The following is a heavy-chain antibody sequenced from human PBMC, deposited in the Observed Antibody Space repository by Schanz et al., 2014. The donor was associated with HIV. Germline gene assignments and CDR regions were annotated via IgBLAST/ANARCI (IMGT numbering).Heavy chain of an antibody. CDR2: SSHDGSVK. V-gene: IGHV3-30*18. CDR3: AKTVVVVVAATHEMDV. CDR1: GFTFSSYG. Sequence: VQLLESGGGVVQPGRSLRLSCAASGFTFSSYGMHWVRQAPGKGLEWVAVSSHDGSVKFYGDSVKGRFTISRDTFKNTVYLQMNSLRSEDTAVYYCAKTVVVVVAATHEMDVWGQGTTVTVSS. D-gene: IGHD2-15*01. J-gene: IGHJ6*02.